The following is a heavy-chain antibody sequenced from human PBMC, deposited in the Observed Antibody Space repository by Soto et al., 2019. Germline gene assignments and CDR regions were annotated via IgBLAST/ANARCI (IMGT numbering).Heavy chain of an antibody. J-gene: IGHJ4*02. V-gene: IGHV3-74*01. CDR1: GFTFTSYW. Sequence: EVQLVESGGGLVQPGGSLRLSCAASGFTFTSYWMHWVSQAPGKGLVWVSRIDTDGSTTSYADAVKGRFTISRDNAKNTLYLQMSSLRAEDTAVYYCARAIAVAGTGGFYWGQGILVTVSS. CDR3: ARAIAVAGTGGFY. D-gene: IGHD6-19*01. CDR2: IDTDGSTT.